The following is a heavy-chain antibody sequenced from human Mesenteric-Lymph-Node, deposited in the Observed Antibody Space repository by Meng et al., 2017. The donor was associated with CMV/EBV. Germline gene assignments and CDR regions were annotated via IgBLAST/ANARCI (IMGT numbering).Heavy chain of an antibody. CDR1: YD. CDR3: ARGQPTYYDFWSGYYYNWFDP. CDR2: MNPNSGNT. Sequence: YDIDWVRQATGQGLEGMGWMNPNSGNTGYAQKFQGRVTMTRNTSISTAYMELSSLRSEDTAVYYCARGQPTYYDFWSGYYYNWFDPWGQGTLVTVSS. J-gene: IGHJ5*02. V-gene: IGHV1-8*01. D-gene: IGHD3-3*01.